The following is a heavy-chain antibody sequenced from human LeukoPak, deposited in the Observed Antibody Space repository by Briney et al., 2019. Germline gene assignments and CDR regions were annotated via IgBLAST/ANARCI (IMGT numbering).Heavy chain of an antibody. CDR2: ISSSSSYI. CDR1: GFTFSSHS. V-gene: IGHV3-21*01. Sequence: PGGSLRLSCAASGFTFSSHSMNWVRQAPGKGLEWVSSISSSSSYIYYADSVKGRFTISRDNAKNSLYLQMNSLRAEDTAVYYCARVGGVIAAPHFDYWGQGTLVTVSS. D-gene: IGHD6-13*01. J-gene: IGHJ4*02. CDR3: ARVGGVIAAPHFDY.